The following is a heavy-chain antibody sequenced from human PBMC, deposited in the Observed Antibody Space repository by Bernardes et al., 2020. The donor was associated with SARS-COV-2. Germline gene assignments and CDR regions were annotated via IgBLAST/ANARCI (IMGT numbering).Heavy chain of an antibody. D-gene: IGHD6-6*01. CDR1: GFRFGSHW. V-gene: IGHV3-7*01. Sequence: GGSLRLSCAASGFRFGSHWMNWVRQAPGKGLEWVANIKQDGTEINYVDSVKGRFTFSRDNSMNSLYLQMNNLRAEDTAVYYCVRRSPSTRPAGMPTFYYSLDVWSQGTTGTVS. CDR2: IKQDGTEI. J-gene: IGHJ6*02. CDR3: VRRSPSTRPAGMPTFYYSLDV.